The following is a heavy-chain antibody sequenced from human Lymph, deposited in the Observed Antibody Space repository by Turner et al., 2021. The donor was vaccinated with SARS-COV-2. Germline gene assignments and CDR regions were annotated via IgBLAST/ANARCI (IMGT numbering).Heavy chain of an antibody. CDR1: GLTVSSNY. CDR3: ARDFREGAFDI. V-gene: IGHV3-66*01. CDR2: IYSGGST. D-gene: IGHD3-10*01. Sequence: VQLVESGGGLVQPGGPLRLSCAASGLTVSSNYMGWVRQAPGKGLEWVSGIYSGGSTFYADSVKGRFTISRDNTKNPLYLQMNSLRAEDTAVYYCARDFREGAFDIWGQGTMVTISS. J-gene: IGHJ3*02.